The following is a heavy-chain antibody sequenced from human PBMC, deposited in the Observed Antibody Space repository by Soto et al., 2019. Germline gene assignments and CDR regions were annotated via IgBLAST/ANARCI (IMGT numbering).Heavy chain of an antibody. CDR1: GGSISSSSYY. Sequence: SETLSLTGTVSGGSISSSSYYWGWIRQPPGKGLEWIGSIYYSGSTYYNPSLKSRVTISVDTSKNQFSLKLSSVTAADTAVYYCARHSTMGATGAFDIWGQGTMVTVSS. V-gene: IGHV4-39*01. CDR3: ARHSTMGATGAFDI. J-gene: IGHJ3*02. D-gene: IGHD1-26*01. CDR2: IYYSGST.